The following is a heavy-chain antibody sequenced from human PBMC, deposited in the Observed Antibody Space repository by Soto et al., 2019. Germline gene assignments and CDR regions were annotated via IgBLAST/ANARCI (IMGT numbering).Heavy chain of an antibody. V-gene: IGHV3-21*01. CDR1: GFTFSSYS. J-gene: IGHJ4*02. CDR3: ARGVKGIDY. CDR2: ISSSSSYI. D-gene: IGHD6-13*01. Sequence: EVQLVESGGGLVKPGGSLRLSCAGSGFTFSSYSTYWVRQAPGKGLEWVSSISSSSSYIYYADSVKGRFTISRDNAKNSLYLQMNSLRADHTAVYYCARGVKGIDYCGQGSLVTVSS.